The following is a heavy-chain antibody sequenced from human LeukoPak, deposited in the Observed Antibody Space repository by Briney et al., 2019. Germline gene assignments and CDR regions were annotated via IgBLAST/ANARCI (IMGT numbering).Heavy chain of an antibody. CDR3: AKGLYCSSTSCYFENYYYYYMDV. Sequence: GGSLRLSCAASGFTFSSCGMHWVRQAPGKGLEWVAVIWSDGSSEKYADSVKGRFTISRDNSKNTLYLQMNSLRAEDSALYYCAKGLYCSSTSCYFENYYYYYMDVWGKGTTVTVSS. D-gene: IGHD2-2*01. CDR2: IWSDGSSE. CDR1: GFTFSSCG. V-gene: IGHV3-33*06. J-gene: IGHJ6*03.